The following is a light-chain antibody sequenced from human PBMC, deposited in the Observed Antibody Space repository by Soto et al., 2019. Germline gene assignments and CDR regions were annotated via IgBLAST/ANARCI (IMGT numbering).Light chain of an antibody. V-gene: IGLV1-40*01. CDR2: GNI. J-gene: IGLJ7*01. CDR1: SSNIGSGYD. CDR3: QSYDISLSGIV. Sequence: QSVLTQPPSVSGAPGQRVTISCTGSSSNIGSGYDVHWYQQLPGTAPKLLIYGNINRPSGVPDRFSGSKSGTSASLAITGLQAEDEADYYCQSYDISLSGIVFGGGTQLTVL.